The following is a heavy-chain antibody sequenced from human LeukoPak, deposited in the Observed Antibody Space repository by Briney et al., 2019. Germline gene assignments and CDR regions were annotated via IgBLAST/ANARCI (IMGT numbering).Heavy chain of an antibody. CDR3: TRDQMNY. D-gene: IGHD5-24*01. CDR2: ISSSGGDT. J-gene: IGHJ4*02. V-gene: IGHV3-23*01. CDR1: GFSFSSSP. Sequence: GGSLRLSCAASGFSFSSSPMSWVRQAPGKGLEWVSGISSSGGDTPYADSVKGRFTISRDTSKNTVSLQMNSLRVEDTAMYYCTRDQMNYWGQGTLVTVSS.